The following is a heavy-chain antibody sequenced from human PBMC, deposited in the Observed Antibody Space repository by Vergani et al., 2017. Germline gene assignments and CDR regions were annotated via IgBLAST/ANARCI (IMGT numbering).Heavy chain of an antibody. D-gene: IGHD7-27*01. Sequence: EVQLVESGGGLVKPGGSLRLSCAASGFTFSSYIMNWVRQAPGKGLEWVSSISSSSSYIYYADSVKGRFTISRDNAKNSLYLQMNSLSAEDTAVYYCARDAKNWGRDAFDIWGQGTMVTVSS. CDR3: ARDAKNWGRDAFDI. J-gene: IGHJ3*02. CDR1: GFTFSSYI. V-gene: IGHV3-21*01. CDR2: ISSSSSYI.